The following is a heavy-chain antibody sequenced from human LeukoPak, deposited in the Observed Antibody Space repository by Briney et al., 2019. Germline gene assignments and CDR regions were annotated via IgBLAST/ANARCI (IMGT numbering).Heavy chain of an antibody. Sequence: ASVKVSCKASGYIFTDYYILWVQQAPGQGLEWMERMHPNSGDTNYAQKFEGRVTMTRDTSISTAYMELSRLTSGDTAVYYCASVNTYEGTGFDYWGQRTLVTVS. V-gene: IGHV1-2*06. CDR2: MHPNSGDT. D-gene: IGHD3-3*01. CDR3: ASVNTYEGTGFDY. CDR1: GYIFTDYY. J-gene: IGHJ4*02.